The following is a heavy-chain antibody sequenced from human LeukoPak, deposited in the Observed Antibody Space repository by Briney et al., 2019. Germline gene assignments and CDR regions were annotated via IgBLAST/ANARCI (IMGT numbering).Heavy chain of an antibody. Sequence: GESLKISCKGSGYSFTSHWIGWVRQMPGKGLEWMGIIYPGDSDTRYSPSFQGQVTMSADKSISTAYLQWSSLKASDTAMYYCARQEGHSSSWYYFDYWGQGTPVTVSS. CDR3: ARQEGHSSSWYYFDY. CDR1: GYSFTSHW. V-gene: IGHV5-51*01. CDR2: IYPGDSDT. J-gene: IGHJ4*02. D-gene: IGHD6-13*01.